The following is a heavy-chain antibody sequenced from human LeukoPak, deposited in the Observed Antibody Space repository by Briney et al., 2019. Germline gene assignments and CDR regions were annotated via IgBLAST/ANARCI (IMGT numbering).Heavy chain of an antibody. V-gene: IGHV4-31*03. Sequence: SETLSLTCTVSGFSMNSGGYYWSWIRQHPGRGLEWIGYIYNRGHTYYNPSLKSRVFISVDTSMNQFSVKLRSVTAADTAVYYCARGISDRAFDPWGQGTPVTISS. CDR1: GFSMNSGGYY. J-gene: IGHJ5*02. CDR2: IYNRGHT. D-gene: IGHD2-21*01. CDR3: ARGISDRAFDP.